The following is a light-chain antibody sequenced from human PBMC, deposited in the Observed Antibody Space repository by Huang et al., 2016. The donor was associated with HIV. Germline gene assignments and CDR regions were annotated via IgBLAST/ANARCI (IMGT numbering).Light chain of an antibody. CDR1: QNISKS. Sequence: DIQMTQSPPSLSASVGDRVTFTCRANQNISKSLNWYQQKSGRAPKLLIYTASTLENGVPSRFSGSGSGSRFMLNITNLQPEDFATYYCQQSFSVPRTFGRGTTLE. V-gene: IGKV1-39*01. CDR3: QQSFSVPRT. J-gene: IGKJ1*01. CDR2: TAS.